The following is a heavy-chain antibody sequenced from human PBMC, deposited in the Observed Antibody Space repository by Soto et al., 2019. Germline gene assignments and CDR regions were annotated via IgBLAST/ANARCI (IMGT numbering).Heavy chain of an antibody. CDR1: GFTFSDSA. V-gene: IGHV3-73*01. CDR3: TASGSDTSVDY. Sequence: PGGSLRLSCAASGFTFSDSAMHWVRQASGEGLEWVGRLRSKANSYATVYAASVKGRFTISRDDSKNTAYLQMNSLKTEDTAVYYCTASGSDTSVDYWGQGTLVTVSS. CDR2: LRSKANSYAT. J-gene: IGHJ4*02. D-gene: IGHD5-12*01.